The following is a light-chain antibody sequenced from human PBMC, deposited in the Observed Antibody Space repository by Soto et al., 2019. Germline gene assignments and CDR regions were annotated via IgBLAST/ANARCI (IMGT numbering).Light chain of an antibody. CDR1: QSISSW. V-gene: IGKV1-5*03. Sequence: DIQMTQSPSTLSASVGDRVTITCRANQSISSWLAWYQRRPGKAPRLLISKASSLESGVPSRFSRGGFGTEFTLTISSLQPDDFATYYCQQYYSRVTFGQGTKVDIK. J-gene: IGKJ1*01. CDR2: KAS. CDR3: QQYYSRVT.